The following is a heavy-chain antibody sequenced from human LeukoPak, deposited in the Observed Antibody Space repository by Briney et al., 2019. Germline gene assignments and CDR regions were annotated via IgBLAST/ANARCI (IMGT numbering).Heavy chain of an antibody. V-gene: IGHV4-59*01. CDR3: ASSSSSWYEFDAFDI. Sequence: SETLSLTCTVSGGSISSYYWSWLRQPPGKGLEWIGYIYYSGSTNYNPSLKSRVTISVDTSKNQFSLKLSSVTAADTAVYYCASSSSSWYEFDAFDIWGQGTMVTVSS. CDR1: GGSISSYY. J-gene: IGHJ3*02. D-gene: IGHD6-13*01. CDR2: IYYSGST.